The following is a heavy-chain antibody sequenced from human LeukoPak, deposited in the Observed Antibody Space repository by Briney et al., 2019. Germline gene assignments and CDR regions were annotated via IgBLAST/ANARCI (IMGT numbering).Heavy chain of an antibody. Sequence: GGSLRLSCAASGFTFSSYEMNWVRQAPGKGLEWVSYISSSSSTIYYAESVKGRFTISRDNAKNSLYLQLNSLRAEDTAVYYCARGPLVVVTARNPFDYWGQGALVTVSS. D-gene: IGHD2-21*02. CDR1: GFTFSSYE. CDR2: ISSSSSTI. J-gene: IGHJ4*02. V-gene: IGHV3-48*03. CDR3: ARGPLVVVTARNPFDY.